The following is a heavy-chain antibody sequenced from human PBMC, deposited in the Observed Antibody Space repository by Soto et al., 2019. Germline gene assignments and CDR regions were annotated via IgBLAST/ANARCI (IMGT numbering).Heavy chain of an antibody. CDR2: FDPEDGET. CDR1: GYTLTELS. CDR3: ATDGVWSPTDY. J-gene: IGHJ4*02. V-gene: IGHV1-24*01. D-gene: IGHD2-8*01. Sequence: QVQLVQSGAEVKKPGASVKVSCKVSGYTLTELSMHWVRQAPGKGLEWMGGFDPEDGETIYAQKFQGRVTMTEETSTDTAYMELSSLRSEDTAVYYCATDGVWSPTDYWGQGTLVTVSS.